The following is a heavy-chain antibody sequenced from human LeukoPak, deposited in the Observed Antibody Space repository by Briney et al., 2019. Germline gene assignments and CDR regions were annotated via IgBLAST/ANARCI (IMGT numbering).Heavy chain of an antibody. V-gene: IGHV4-39*01. CDR1: GASISSSSHY. D-gene: IGHD3-16*02. Sequence: PSETLSLTCTVSGASISSSSHYWGWIRQPPGKGLEWIGSIDYSGSTNYNPSLKSRVTISVDTSKNQLSLRLSSVTAADTAVYYCARRDYDYVWGTYRRYRPFDYWGQGTLVTVSS. CDR2: IDYSGST. J-gene: IGHJ4*02. CDR3: ARRDYDYVWGTYRRYRPFDY.